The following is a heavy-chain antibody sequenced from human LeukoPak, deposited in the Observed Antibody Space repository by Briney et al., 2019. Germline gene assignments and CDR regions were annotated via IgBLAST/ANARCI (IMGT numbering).Heavy chain of an antibody. CDR3: AREYGSGTFD. D-gene: IGHD2-2*01. V-gene: IGHV3-53*01. CDR2: IYSDGAT. J-gene: IGHJ4*02. Sequence: GGSLRLSCAASGFIVSNYFMSWVRQAPGKGLECVSIIYSDGATYSADSVKGRFTISRDNSKNTLYLQMNSLRAEDTAVYFCAREYGSGTFDWGQGTLVTDSS. CDR1: GFIVSNYF.